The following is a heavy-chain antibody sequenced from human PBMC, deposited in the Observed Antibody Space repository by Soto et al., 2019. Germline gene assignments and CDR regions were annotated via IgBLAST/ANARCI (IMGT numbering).Heavy chain of an antibody. CDR2: IDWDDDK. J-gene: IGHJ6*02. D-gene: IGHD4-17*01. CDR3: ARIRNYGDYTRNYYYYGMDV. CDR1: GFSLSTSGMC. V-gene: IGHV2-70*01. Sequence: SGPTLVNPTQTLTLTCTFSGFSLSTSGMCVSWIRRPPGKALEWLALIDWDDDKYYSTSLKTRLTISKDTSKNQVVLTMTNMDPVDTATYYCARIRNYGDYTRNYYYYGMDVWGQGTTVTVSS.